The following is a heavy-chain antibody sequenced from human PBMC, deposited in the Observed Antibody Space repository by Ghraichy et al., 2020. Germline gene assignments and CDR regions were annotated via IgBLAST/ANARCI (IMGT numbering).Heavy chain of an antibody. V-gene: IGHV1-24*01. D-gene: IGHD1-26*01. Sequence: ASVKVSCKVSGYTLTELSMHWVRQAPGKGLEWMGGFDPEDGETIYAQKFQGRVTMTEDTSTDTAYMELSSLRSEDTAVYYCATDNGGSFPLDYYFDYWGQGTLVTVSS. CDR3: ATDNGGSFPLDYYFDY. J-gene: IGHJ4*02. CDR1: GYTLTELS. CDR2: FDPEDGET.